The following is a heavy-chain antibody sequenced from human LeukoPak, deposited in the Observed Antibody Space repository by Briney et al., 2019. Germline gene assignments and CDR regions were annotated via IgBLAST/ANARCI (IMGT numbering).Heavy chain of an antibody. J-gene: IGHJ4*02. V-gene: IGHV1-2*02. Sequence: ASVKVSCKASGYTFTRYYLHWVRQAPGQGLEWMGWINPNNGNTNYAQNFQGRVTMTRDPSISTSYMGLSRLTSDDTAVYYCARDQSSGSLANFDYWGQGTLVTVST. CDR3: ARDQSSGSLANFDY. D-gene: IGHD6-19*01. CDR1: GYTFTRYY. CDR2: INPNNGNT.